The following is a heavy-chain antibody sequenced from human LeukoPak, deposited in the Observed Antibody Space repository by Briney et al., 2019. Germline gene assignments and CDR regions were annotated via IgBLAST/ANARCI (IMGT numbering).Heavy chain of an antibody. V-gene: IGHV4-39*07. J-gene: IGHJ4*02. D-gene: IGHD1-26*01. Sequence: PSETLSLTCTISGGSISSTDYFWGWIRQPPGKGLEWIGSVDYSGSTYYNPSLKSRLTISLDTSKNQFSLKLSSVTAADTAIYYCARAEWELADYWGQGTLVTVSS. CDR1: GGSISSTDYF. CDR3: ARAEWELADY. CDR2: VDYSGST.